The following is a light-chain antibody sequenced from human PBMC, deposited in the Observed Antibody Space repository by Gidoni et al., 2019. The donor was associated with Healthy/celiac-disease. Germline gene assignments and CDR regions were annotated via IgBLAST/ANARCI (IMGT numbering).Light chain of an antibody. V-gene: IGKV1-5*01. CDR2: DAS. J-gene: IGKJ1*01. Sequence: DIQMTQSPSTLSASVGDRVTITCRASQSISSWLAWYQQKPGKAPKLLIYDASSLERGVPSRFSGSGSGTEFTLTISSLQPDDFATYYCQQYNSWTFGQGTKVEIK. CDR3: QQYNSWT. CDR1: QSISSW.